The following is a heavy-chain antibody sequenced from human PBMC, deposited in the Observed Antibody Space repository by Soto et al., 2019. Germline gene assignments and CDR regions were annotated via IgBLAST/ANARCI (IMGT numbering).Heavy chain of an antibody. Sequence: EVQLLESGGGFVQPGGSLRLSCAASGFTFSNYAMTWVRQAPGKGLEWVSAITSTGSSTYYADSVKARFTISRDNSKNTLFLQINSLRAVDTAVYYCAKGAEGYVVSSLDFWGQGTLVSVSS. CDR2: ITSTGSST. V-gene: IGHV3-23*01. CDR3: AKGAEGYVVSSLDF. J-gene: IGHJ4*02. D-gene: IGHD5-12*01. CDR1: GFTFSNYA.